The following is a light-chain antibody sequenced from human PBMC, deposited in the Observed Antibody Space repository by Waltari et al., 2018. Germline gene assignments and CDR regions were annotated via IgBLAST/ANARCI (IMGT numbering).Light chain of an antibody. CDR2: RAS. CDR1: QSLLYSSNNKNY. J-gene: IGKJ2*01. V-gene: IGKV4-1*01. Sequence: DIVMTQSPDSLAVSLGERATINCKSNQSLLYSSNNKNYLAWYQQKAGQPPKLLTYRASTREYGVPDRFSASGSGTDFTLTISSLQAEDVAVYYCQQYYTSPYTFGQGTKLEIK. CDR3: QQYYTSPYT.